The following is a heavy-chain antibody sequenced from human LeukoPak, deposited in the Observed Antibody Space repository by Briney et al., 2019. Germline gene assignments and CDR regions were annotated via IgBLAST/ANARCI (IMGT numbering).Heavy chain of an antibody. D-gene: IGHD1-1*01. CDR1: GGSISSGSYY. CDR3: ARGDWTSTGGAFDI. V-gene: IGHV4-61*02. Sequence: SETLTLTCTVSGGSISSGSYYWSWIRQPAGKGLEWIGRMYTSGSSNYNPSLKSRVTISVDTSKNQFSLKLSSFTAADTAVYYCARGDWTSTGGAFDIWGQGTMVTVSS. CDR2: MYTSGSS. J-gene: IGHJ3*02.